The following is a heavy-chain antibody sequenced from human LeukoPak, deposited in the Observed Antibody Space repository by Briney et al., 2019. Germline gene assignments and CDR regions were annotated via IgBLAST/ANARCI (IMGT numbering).Heavy chain of an antibody. CDR3: AKGSPEYYYDSSGYHPFDY. Sequence: PGGSLRLSCAASGFTFSSYAMSWVRQAPGKGLEWVSAISGSGGSTYYADSVKGRFTISRDNSKNTLYLQMNSLRAEDTAVYYCAKGSPEYYYDSSGYHPFDYWGQGTLVTVSS. V-gene: IGHV3-23*01. J-gene: IGHJ4*02. D-gene: IGHD3-22*01. CDR1: GFTFSSYA. CDR2: ISGSGGST.